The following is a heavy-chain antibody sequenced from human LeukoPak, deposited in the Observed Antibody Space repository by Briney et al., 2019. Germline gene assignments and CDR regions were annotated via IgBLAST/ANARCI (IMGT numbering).Heavy chain of an antibody. D-gene: IGHD3-22*01. CDR1: GFTFSSYG. CDR2: IRYDGSNK. CDR3: ARDLGQYYDTSDNWFDP. J-gene: IGHJ5*02. Sequence: PGGSLRLSCAASGFTFSSYGMHWVRQAPGKGLEWVAFIRYDGSNKYYADSVKGRLTISRDNSKNTLYLQMNSLRAEDTAVYYCARDLGQYYDTSDNWFDPWGQGTLVTVSS. V-gene: IGHV3-30*02.